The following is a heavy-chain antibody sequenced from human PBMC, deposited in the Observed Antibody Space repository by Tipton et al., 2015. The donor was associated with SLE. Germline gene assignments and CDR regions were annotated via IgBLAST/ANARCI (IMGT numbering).Heavy chain of an antibody. D-gene: IGHD3-16*01. CDR1: GVSISSRSYY. J-gene: IGHJ4*02. CDR3: ARHEFWGGALYFDW. CDR2: VFYRGST. Sequence: TLSLTCTVSGVSISSRSYYWGWVRQPPGKGLEWIGSVFYRGSTRYNPSFQSQVTVSVDTSKNEFSLKVASVTAADTAVYYCARHEFWGGALYFDWWGQGTLATVSS. V-gene: IGHV4-39*01.